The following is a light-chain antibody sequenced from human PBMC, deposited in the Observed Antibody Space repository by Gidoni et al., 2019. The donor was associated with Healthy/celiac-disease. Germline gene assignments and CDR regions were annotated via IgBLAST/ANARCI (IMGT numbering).Light chain of an antibody. CDR3: MQALQTPT. CDR2: LGS. Sequence: IGMTQSPLSLPVNPGEPASISCRSSQSLLHSNVYNYLDWYLQKPGQSPQLLIYLGSNRASGVPDRFSGSGSGTDFTLKISRVEAEDVGVYYCMQALQTPTFGQGTKVEIK. CDR1: QSLLHSNVYNY. V-gene: IGKV2-28*01. J-gene: IGKJ1*01.